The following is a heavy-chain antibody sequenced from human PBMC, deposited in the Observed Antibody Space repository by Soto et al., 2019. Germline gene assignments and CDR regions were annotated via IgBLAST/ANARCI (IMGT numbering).Heavy chain of an antibody. CDR3: AREVVVVPEPYYYYYMDV. Sequence: GGSLRLSCAASGFTFSDYYMSWIRQAPGKGLEWVSYISSSGSTIYYADSVKGRFTISRDNAKNSLYLQMNSLRAEDTAVYYCAREVVVVPEPYYYYYMDVWGKGTTVTVSS. J-gene: IGHJ6*03. V-gene: IGHV3-11*01. CDR2: ISSSGSTI. D-gene: IGHD2-2*01. CDR1: GFTFSDYY.